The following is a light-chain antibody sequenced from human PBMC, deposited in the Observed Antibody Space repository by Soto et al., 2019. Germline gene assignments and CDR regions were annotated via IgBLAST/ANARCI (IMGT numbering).Light chain of an antibody. CDR3: GTWDTSLSAV. Sequence: QSVLTQPPSVSAAPGQTVTISCSGSNSNIGNNYVSWYQQLPGTAPKLLIYDNDVRPSGIPDRFSASKSGTSATLDITGLQTGDEADYYCGTWDTSLSAVFGGGTQLTVL. V-gene: IGLV1-51*01. J-gene: IGLJ2*01. CDR2: DND. CDR1: NSNIGNNY.